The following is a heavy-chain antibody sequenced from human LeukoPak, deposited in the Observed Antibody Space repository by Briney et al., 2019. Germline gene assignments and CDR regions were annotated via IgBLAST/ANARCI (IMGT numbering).Heavy chain of an antibody. Sequence: VASVKVSCKASGGTFSSYAISWVRQAPGQGLEWMGRIIPILGIANYAQKFQGRVTITADKSTSTAYMELSSLRSEDTAVYYCARDRGGGSGGFSRTGAFDIWGQGTMVTVSS. CDR1: GGTFSSYA. D-gene: IGHD6-19*01. CDR3: ARDRGGGSGGFSRTGAFDI. J-gene: IGHJ3*02. V-gene: IGHV1-69*04. CDR2: IIPILGIA.